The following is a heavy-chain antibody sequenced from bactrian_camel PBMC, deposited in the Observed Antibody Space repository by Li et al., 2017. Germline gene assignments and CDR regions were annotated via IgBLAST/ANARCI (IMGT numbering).Heavy chain of an antibody. Sequence: HVQLVESGGGLVQSGGSLRLSCVASGFTVSSVDMYWVRQAPGKGLEWVSTMKTGDGKTSSADSVKGRFTISRDNAKNTLYLQMNSLKTEDTAVYYCATGVVVWLGYNYWGQGTQVTVS. CDR3: ATGVVVWLGYNY. CDR2: MKTGDGKT. V-gene: IGHV3S1*01. CDR1: GFTVSSVD. J-gene: IGHJ4*01. D-gene: IGHD2*01.